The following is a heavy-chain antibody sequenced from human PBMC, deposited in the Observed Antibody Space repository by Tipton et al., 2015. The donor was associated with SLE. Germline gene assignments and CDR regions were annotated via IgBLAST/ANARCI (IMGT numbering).Heavy chain of an antibody. J-gene: IGHJ4*02. Sequence: TLSLTCTVSGGSVSSGSYYWSWIRQPPGKGLEWIGYIYYSGSTNYNPSLKSRVTISVDTSKNQFSLKLSSVTAADTAVYYCARAEMTKRFLEWLFDYWGQGTLVTVSS. V-gene: IGHV4-61*01. CDR2: IYYSGST. CDR1: GGSVSSGSYY. D-gene: IGHD3-3*01. CDR3: ARAEMTKRFLEWLFDY.